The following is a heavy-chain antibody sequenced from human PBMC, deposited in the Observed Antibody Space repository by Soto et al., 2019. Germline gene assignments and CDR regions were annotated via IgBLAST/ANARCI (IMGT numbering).Heavy chain of an antibody. CDR3: AGQYSSSSVEF. CDR1: GFTFSDYY. V-gene: IGHV3-11*01. D-gene: IGHD6-6*01. CDR2: ISSGAITI. Sequence: GGSLRLSCAASGFTFSDYYMNWIRQAPGKGLEWVSYISSGAITIYYADSVKGRFTISRDNAKNSLYLQVNSLRAEDTAVYYCAGQYSSSSVEFWGQGTLVTVS. J-gene: IGHJ4*02.